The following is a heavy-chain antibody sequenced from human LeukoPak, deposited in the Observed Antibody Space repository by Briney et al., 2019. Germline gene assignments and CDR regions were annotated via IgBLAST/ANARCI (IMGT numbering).Heavy chain of an antibody. CDR2: INPNSGAT. D-gene: IGHD6-6*01. CDR3: AREHSSSSGKVFDY. V-gene: IGHV1-2*02. CDR1: GYTFPGYY. J-gene: IGHJ4*02. Sequence: GASVKVSCKASGYTFPGYYMHWVRQAPGQGLEWMGWINPNSGATNYAQKFQVRVTMTRDTSISTAYMELSRLKSDDTAVYYCAREHSSSSGKVFDYWGQGTLVTVSS.